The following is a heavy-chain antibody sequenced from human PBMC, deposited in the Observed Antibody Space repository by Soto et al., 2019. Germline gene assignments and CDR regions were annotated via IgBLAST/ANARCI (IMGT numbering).Heavy chain of an antibody. D-gene: IGHD3-9*01. Sequence: EVQLVESGGDLVQRGGSLRLSCAASGFPFSSYWMHWVRHTPGKGLDWVARISGDGVTTYYADSVTGRFTVSRDNAKNTLSLQISCLRAEDTAVYYCAREYYGLLTGYYTDYWGQGTLVSVSS. CDR2: ISGDGVTT. CDR3: AREYYGLLTGYYTDY. CDR1: GFPFSSYW. J-gene: IGHJ4*02. V-gene: IGHV3-74*01.